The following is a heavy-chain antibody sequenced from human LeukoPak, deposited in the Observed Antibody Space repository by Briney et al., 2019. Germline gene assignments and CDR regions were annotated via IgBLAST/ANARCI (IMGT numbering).Heavy chain of an antibody. V-gene: IGHV1-3*02. D-gene: IGHD5-18*01. CDR1: GYTFTSYA. J-gene: IGHJ6*03. CDR3: ARDGGSGYNYGIGNYYYYYMDV. CDR2: SNAGNGNT. Sequence: ASVKVSCTASGYTFTSYAMHWVRQAPGQRLEWMGWSNAGNGNTKYSQEFQGRVTITRDTSASTAYMELSSLRSKEMAVHYCARDGGSGYNYGIGNYYYYYMDVWGKGTTVTVSS.